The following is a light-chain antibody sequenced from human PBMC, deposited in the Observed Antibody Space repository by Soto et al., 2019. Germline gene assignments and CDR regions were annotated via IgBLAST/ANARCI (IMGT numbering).Light chain of an antibody. Sequence: EIVMTHSQATLSVSPWESATLSSSASQSVSRNLAWFQHKPGQAPRLLIYGASTRATGVAARFSGSGSGTEFTLTISSLQSEDFAVYFCQQYNTWPPITFGQGTRLEI. V-gene: IGKV3-15*01. J-gene: IGKJ5*01. CDR1: QSVSRN. CDR2: GAS. CDR3: QQYNTWPPIT.